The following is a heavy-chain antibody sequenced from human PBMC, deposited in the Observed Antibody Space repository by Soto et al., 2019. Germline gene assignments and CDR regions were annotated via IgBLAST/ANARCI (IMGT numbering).Heavy chain of an antibody. J-gene: IGHJ6*02. CDR3: ARRVITDYYYYGMDV. CDR2: ISCSGGST. CDR1: GFPFSDYA. Sequence: GGSMRLSCSASGFPFSDYAIRWVRLAPCKGLEWVSCISCSGGSTYYADSVKGRFTISRDNSENTLYLQVNSLRAEDTAVYYCARRVITDYYYYGMDVWGQGTRVTVSS. D-gene: IGHD3-22*01. V-gene: IGHV3-23*01.